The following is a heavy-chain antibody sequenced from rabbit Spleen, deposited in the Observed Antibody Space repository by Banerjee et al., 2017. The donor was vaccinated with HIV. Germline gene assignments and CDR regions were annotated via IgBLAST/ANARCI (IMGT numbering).Heavy chain of an antibody. Sequence: QQQLEESGGGLVKPEGSLTLTCTASGFAFNSVYDMCWVRQAPGKGLEWIGDIYTYSTSYASWAKGRFPISRSTSLNTVTLQMTSLTAADTATYFCARDLAGVVGWNFGLWGQGTLVTVS. V-gene: IGHV1S43*01. D-gene: IGHD4-1*01. CDR3: ARDLAGVVGWNFGL. J-gene: IGHJ4*01. CDR2: IYTYST. CDR1: GFAFNSVYD.